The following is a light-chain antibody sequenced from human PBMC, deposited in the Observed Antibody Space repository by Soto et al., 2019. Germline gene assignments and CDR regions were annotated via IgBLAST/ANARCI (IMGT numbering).Light chain of an antibody. CDR1: QSVSSD. V-gene: IGKV3-15*01. CDR2: GAS. Sequence: EIVMTQSPATLSVSPGVRATLSCRASQSVSSDLAWYQQKPGQAPRLLIYGASTRATGIPARFTGSGSGTEFTLTISSLQSEDFAVYYCQQYNNWLPWPFGQGTKVEIK. J-gene: IGKJ1*01. CDR3: QQYNNWLPWP.